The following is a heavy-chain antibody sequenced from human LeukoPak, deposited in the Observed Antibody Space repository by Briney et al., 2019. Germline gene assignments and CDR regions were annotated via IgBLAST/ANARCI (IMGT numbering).Heavy chain of an antibody. CDR1: GYSFTSYW. D-gene: IGHD3-10*02. V-gene: IGHV5-51*01. CDR2: IYPGDSDT. CDR3: ARLVFGELLSNWFDP. J-gene: IGHJ5*02. Sequence: GESLKISCKGSGYSFTSYWIGWVRQMPGKGLEWMGIIYPGDSDTRYSPSFQGQVTISADKSISTAYLQWSSLKASDTAMYYCARLVFGELLSNWFDPWGQGTLVTVSS.